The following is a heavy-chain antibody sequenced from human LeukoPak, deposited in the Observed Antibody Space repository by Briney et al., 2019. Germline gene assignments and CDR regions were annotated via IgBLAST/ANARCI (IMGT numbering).Heavy chain of an antibody. V-gene: IGHV4-30-2*01. CDR3: ARNFYYDSPPDAFDI. CDR1: GGSISSGGYY. D-gene: IGHD3-22*01. CDR2: IYHSGST. J-gene: IGHJ3*02. Sequence: PSETLSLTCTVSGGSISSGGYYWSWIRQPPGKGLEWIGYIYHSGSTYYNPSLKSRVTISVDTSKNQFSLKLSSVTAADTAVYYCARNFYYDSPPDAFDIWGQGTMVTVSS.